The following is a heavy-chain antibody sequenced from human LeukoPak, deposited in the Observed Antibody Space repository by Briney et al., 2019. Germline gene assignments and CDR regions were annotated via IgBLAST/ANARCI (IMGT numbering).Heavy chain of an antibody. J-gene: IGHJ6*02. CDR2: ISAYNGNT. CDR1: GYTFTSYG. D-gene: IGHD3-22*01. Sequence: ASVKASCKASGYTFTSYGISWVRQAPGQGLEWMGWISAYNGNTNYAQKLQGRVTMTTDTSTSTAYMELRSLRSDDTAVYYCARQGEMEYYYDSSGYLMDVWGQGTTVAVSS. V-gene: IGHV1-18*01. CDR3: ARQGEMEYYYDSSGYLMDV.